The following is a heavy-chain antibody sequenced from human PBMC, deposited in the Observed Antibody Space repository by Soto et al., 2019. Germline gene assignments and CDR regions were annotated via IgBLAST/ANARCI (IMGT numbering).Heavy chain of an antibody. V-gene: IGHV2-5*01. J-gene: IGHJ4*02. CDR1: WFSVSARGVG. CDR3: APSPWGAAPDY. CDR2: IYCNYDK. Sequence: SGPTLMNPTQTLTLTCALSWFSVSARGVGVGWIRQPPGKSLEWLAIIYCNYDKLYRPSLQSRLTITKDTSKNQVVLTMTNMEPVDTATYYCAPSPWGAAPDYWGQGTPVNGSS. D-gene: IGHD3-16*01.